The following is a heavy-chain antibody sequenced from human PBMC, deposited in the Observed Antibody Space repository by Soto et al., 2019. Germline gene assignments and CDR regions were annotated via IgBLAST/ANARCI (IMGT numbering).Heavy chain of an antibody. CDR3: ARGQATMVRGVIASIYYYYGMDV. Sequence: SETLFLTCAVYGGSFSGYYWSWIRQPPGKGLEWIGEINHSGSTNYNPSLKSRVTISVDTSKNQFSLKLSSVTAADTAVYYCARGQATMVRGVIASIYYYYGMDVWGQGTTVTVSS. J-gene: IGHJ6*02. CDR2: INHSGST. CDR1: GGSFSGYY. V-gene: IGHV4-34*01. D-gene: IGHD3-10*01.